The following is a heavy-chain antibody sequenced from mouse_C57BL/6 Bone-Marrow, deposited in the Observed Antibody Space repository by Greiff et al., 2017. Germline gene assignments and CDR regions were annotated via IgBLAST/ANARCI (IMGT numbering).Heavy chain of an antibody. CDR2: INSDGGST. D-gene: IGHD2-4*01. Sequence: EVMLVESGGGLVQPGESLKLSCESNEYEFTSHDMSWVRKTPEKRLEWVAAINSDGGSTYYPDTMERRFIISRDNTKKTLYLQLSSLRSEDTALYYCARYDYDEGGGGFDYWGQGTTLTVSS. J-gene: IGHJ2*01. CDR3: ARYDYDEGGGGFDY. V-gene: IGHV5-2*01. CDR1: EYEFTSHD.